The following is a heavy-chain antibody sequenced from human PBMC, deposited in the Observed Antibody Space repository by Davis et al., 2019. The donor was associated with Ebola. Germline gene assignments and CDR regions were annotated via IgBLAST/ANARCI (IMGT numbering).Heavy chain of an antibody. CDR1: GFTFTYYD. CDR3: AKDTEDYYHNGMDV. CDR2: ISSTSSFI. V-gene: IGHV3-21*01. J-gene: IGHJ6*02. Sequence: GESLKISCSASGFTFTYYDMNWVRQAPGKGLEWVSYISSTSSFIYYAGSVKGRFTISRDNAKNSLYLQMNSLRAEDTAVYYCAKDTEDYYHNGMDVWGQGTTVTVSS.